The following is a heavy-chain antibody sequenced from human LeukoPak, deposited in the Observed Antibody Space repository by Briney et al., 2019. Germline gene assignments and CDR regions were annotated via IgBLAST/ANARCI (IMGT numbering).Heavy chain of an antibody. D-gene: IGHD4-17*01. J-gene: IGHJ4*02. V-gene: IGHV1-69*13. CDR3: ARDSPDYGDHFDY. CDR2: IIPIFGTA. CDR1: GGTFSSYA. Sequence: ASVKVSCKASGGTFSSYAISWVRQAPGQGLEWMGGIIPIFGTANYAQKFQGRVTITADESTSTAYMELSSLRSEDTAVYYCARDSPDYGDHFDYWGQGTLVTVSS.